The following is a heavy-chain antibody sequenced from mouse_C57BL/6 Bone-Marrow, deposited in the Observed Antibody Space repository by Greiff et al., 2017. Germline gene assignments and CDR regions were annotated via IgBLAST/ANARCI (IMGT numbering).Heavy chain of an antibody. D-gene: IGHD2-12*01. CDR2: IDPRNGNT. CDR3: ADSYYTAY. V-gene: IGHV1-81*01. CDR1: GYTFTSSG. Sequence: SGAELARPGASVKLSCKASGYTFTSSGIRWVKQRTGQGLEWIGEIDPRNGNTYYNKKFKGKATLAADKSSSTAYMELRSLTSEDAAVYFCADSYYTAYWGQGTLVTVSA. J-gene: IGHJ3*01.